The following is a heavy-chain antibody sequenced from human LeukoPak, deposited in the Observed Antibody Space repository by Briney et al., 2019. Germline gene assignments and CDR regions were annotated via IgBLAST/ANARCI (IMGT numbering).Heavy chain of an antibody. J-gene: IGHJ5*02. CDR2: IYPGESDT. V-gene: IGHV5-51*01. Sequence: GESLKISCKGSGYSFTSYWIGGGRQMPGKGLEGMGIIYPGESDTRYSPSFQGQVTISADKSISTAYLQWSSLKASDTAMYYCARLSTVYGDNWFDPWGQGTLVTVSS. CDR3: ARLSTVYGDNWFDP. D-gene: IGHD4-17*01. CDR1: GYSFTSYW.